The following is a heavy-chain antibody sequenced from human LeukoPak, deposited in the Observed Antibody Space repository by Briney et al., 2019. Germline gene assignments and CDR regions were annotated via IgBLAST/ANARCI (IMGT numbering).Heavy chain of an antibody. J-gene: IGHJ4*02. D-gene: IGHD1-1*01. CDR2: ISGSGGTT. CDR3: AKEKPETTAFDY. CDR1: GFTFRTYP. V-gene: IGHV3-23*01. Sequence: LPGGSLRLSCVASGFTFRTYPMTWVRQAPGKGLEWVAIISGSGGTTHYADSVKGRFTISRDNFKNTPYPQMNSLRGEDTAVYHCAKEKPETTAFDYWGQGTLVTVSS.